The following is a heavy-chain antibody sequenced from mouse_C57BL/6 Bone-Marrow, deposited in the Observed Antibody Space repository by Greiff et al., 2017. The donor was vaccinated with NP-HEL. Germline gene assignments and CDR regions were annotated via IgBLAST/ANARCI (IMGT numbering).Heavy chain of an antibody. CDR1: GYSFTDYN. Sequence: VHVKQSGPELVKPGASVKISCKASGYSFTDYNMNRVKQSNGKSLEWIGVIYPNYGTTSYNQKFKGKATLTVEQSSSTAHMQLNSLTSEDSAVYYCAIFGSSHGYYFDYWGQGTTLTVSS. V-gene: IGHV1-39*01. CDR3: AIFGSSHGYYFDY. D-gene: IGHD1-1*01. J-gene: IGHJ2*01. CDR2: IYPNYGTT.